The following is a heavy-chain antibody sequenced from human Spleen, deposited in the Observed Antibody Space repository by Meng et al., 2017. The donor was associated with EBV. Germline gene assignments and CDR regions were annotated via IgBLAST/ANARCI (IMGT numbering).Heavy chain of an antibody. V-gene: IGHV4-34*01. CDR3: AREAGPFFGVIVYDS. D-gene: IGHD3-3*01. J-gene: IGHJ4*02. Sequence: QVHLSPFGSVLLNTSTNLFLTCGYFGGSRSCYYVTWIRQSPGKRLEWCGERNHSGRTNYNPSLKSRVTVSVDTSKNQFSLRVPSVTAADSALYYCAREAGPFFGVIVYDSWGQGTLVTVSS. CDR1: GGSRSCYY. CDR2: RNHSGRT.